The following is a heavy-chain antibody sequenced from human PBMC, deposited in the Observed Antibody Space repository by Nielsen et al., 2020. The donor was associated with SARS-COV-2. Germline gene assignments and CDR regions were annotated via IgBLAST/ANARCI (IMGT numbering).Heavy chain of an antibody. CDR2: IWYDGSNK. J-gene: IGHJ4*02. V-gene: IGHV3-33*01. CDR3: ARGPYYYDSSGIRGDY. Sequence: GGSLRLSCAASGFTFSSYGMHWVRQAPGKGLEWVAVIWYDGSNKYYADSVKGRFTISRDNSKNTLYLQMNSLRAEDTTVYYCARGPYYYDSSGIRGDYWGQGTLVTVSS. D-gene: IGHD3-22*01. CDR1: GFTFSSYG.